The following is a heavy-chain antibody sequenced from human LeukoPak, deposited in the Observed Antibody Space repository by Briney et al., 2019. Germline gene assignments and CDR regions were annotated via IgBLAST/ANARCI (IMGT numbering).Heavy chain of an antibody. V-gene: IGHV4-59*08. CDR3: ARSVLGSTSRPYYFDF. Sequence: PSGTLSLTFTVSGGSISSSYWSWIRQPPGKGLEWIGYIYHSVSTNYNPSLKSRVTMSADTSKNHFSLKLSSVTAADTAVYYCARSVLGSTSRPYYFDFWGQGTLVTVSS. D-gene: IGHD2-2*01. CDR1: GGSISSSY. CDR2: IYHSVST. J-gene: IGHJ4*02.